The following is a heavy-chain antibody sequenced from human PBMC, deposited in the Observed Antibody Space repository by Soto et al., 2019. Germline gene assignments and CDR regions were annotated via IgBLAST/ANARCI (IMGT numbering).Heavy chain of an antibody. CDR3: ARDKWTEGVAVATFDR. CDR2: IYYSVST. CDR1: GGSVSSGRYY. D-gene: IGHD6-19*01. V-gene: IGHV4-61*01. Sequence: PSATLSLTGPVSGGSVSSGRYYWSWIRHPPGKGLEWIGYIYYSVSTNYNPSLKSRVTISVDTSKNQFSLKLSSVTAADTAVYYCARDKWTEGVAVATFDRWGRGTLVTVS. J-gene: IGHJ2*01.